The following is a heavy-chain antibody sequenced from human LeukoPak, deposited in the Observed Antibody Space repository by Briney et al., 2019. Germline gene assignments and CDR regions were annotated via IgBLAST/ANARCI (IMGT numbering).Heavy chain of an antibody. V-gene: IGHV3-23*01. CDR1: GFTFSSYA. CDR3: AKDSGYCSGGSCYSVLDY. CDR2: ISGSGGST. J-gene: IGHJ4*02. Sequence: GGSLRLSCAASGFTFSSYAMSWVRQAPGKGLEWVSAISGSGGSTYYADSVKGRFTISRDNSKNTLYLQMNSLRAEDTAVYYCAKDSGYCSGGSCYSVLDYWGQGTLVTVSS. D-gene: IGHD2-15*01.